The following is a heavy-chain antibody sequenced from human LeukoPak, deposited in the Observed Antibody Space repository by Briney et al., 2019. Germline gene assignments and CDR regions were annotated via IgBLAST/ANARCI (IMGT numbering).Heavy chain of an antibody. J-gene: IGHJ4*02. CDR3: ARGRLVSQGGGYEY. Sequence: PGGSLRLSCAASGFTFSTYWMHWVRQVPGKGLVWVSRINPDERRTNYADSVKGRFTISRDNAQNTLYLQMNSLTADDTAVYYCARGRLVSQGGGYEYWGQGILVTVSS. D-gene: IGHD5-12*01. CDR2: INPDERRT. V-gene: IGHV3-74*01. CDR1: GFTFSTYW.